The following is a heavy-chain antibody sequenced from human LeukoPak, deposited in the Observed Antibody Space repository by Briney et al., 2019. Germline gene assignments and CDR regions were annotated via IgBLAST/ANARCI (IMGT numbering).Heavy chain of an antibody. Sequence: GGSLRLSCAASGFTFSSYGMSWVRQAPGKGLEWVSAISGSGGSTYYADSVKGRFTISRDNSKNTLYLQMNSLRAEDTAVYYCAKVGTRYYYDSSGWYYFDYWGQGTLVTVSS. D-gene: IGHD3-22*01. CDR1: GFTFSSYG. V-gene: IGHV3-23*01. CDR3: AKVGTRYYYDSSGWYYFDY. J-gene: IGHJ4*02. CDR2: ISGSGGST.